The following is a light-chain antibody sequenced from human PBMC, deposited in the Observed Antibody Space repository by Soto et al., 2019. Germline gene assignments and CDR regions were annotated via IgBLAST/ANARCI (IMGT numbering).Light chain of an antibody. J-gene: IGLJ1*01. CDR1: SSDIGGYKD. CDR3: CSYRSGTSPYYV. V-gene: IGLV2-14*03. CDR2: EVS. Sequence: LTQPACVSGSPGQSITISCTGTSSDIGGYKDVSWYQQHPGKAPQVLIFEVSYRPYGISNRFSGSKSGNVASLTISGLQAEDEADYYCCSYRSGTSPYYVFGTGTKVTVL.